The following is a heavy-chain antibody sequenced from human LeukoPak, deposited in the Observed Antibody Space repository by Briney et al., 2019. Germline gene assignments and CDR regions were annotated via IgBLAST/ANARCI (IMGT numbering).Heavy chain of an antibody. CDR3: ARAENYYGSSGYYAFDY. J-gene: IGHJ4*02. D-gene: IGHD3-22*01. Sequence: SVKVSCKASGGTFSSYAISWVRQAPGQGLEWMGRIIPILGIANYAQKFQGRVTITADKSTSTAYMELRSLRSDDTAVYYCARAENYYGSSGYYAFDYWGQGTLVTVSS. V-gene: IGHV1-69*04. CDR2: IIPILGIA. CDR1: GGTFSSYA.